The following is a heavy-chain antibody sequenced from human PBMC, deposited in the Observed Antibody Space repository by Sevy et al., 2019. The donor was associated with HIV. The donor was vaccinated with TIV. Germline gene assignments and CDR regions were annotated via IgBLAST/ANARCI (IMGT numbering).Heavy chain of an antibody. D-gene: IGHD6-13*01. CDR2: INPNSGGT. J-gene: IGHJ4*02. CDR3: ARGLGSSWYAFLDY. CDR1: GYTFTGYY. Sequence: ASVKVSCKASGYTFTGYYMHWVRQAPGQGLEWMGWINPNSGGTNYAQKLQGWVTMTRDTSISTAYMELSRLRSDDTAVYYCARGLGSSWYAFLDYWGQGTLVTVSS. V-gene: IGHV1-2*04.